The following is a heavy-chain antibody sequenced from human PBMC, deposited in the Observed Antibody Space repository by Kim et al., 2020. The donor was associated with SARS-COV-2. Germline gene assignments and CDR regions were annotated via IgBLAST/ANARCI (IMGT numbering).Heavy chain of an antibody. Sequence: SVKVSCKASGGTFSSYAISWVRQAPGQGLEWMGGIIPIFGTANYAQKFQGRVTITADGSTSTAYMELSSLRSEDTAVYYCARRGMGTTGPYYYYGMDVWGQGTTVTVSS. CDR1: GGTFSSYA. V-gene: IGHV1-69*13. CDR3: ARRGMGTTGPYYYYGMDV. D-gene: IGHD4-17*01. J-gene: IGHJ6*02. CDR2: IIPIFGTA.